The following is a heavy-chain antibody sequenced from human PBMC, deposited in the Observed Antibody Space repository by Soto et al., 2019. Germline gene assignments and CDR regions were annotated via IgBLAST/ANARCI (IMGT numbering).Heavy chain of an antibody. Sequence: SETLSLTCTVSGGSISRYYWSWIRQPPGKGLEWIGYIYYSGSTNYNPSLKSRVTISVDTSKNQFSLKLSSVTAADTAVYYCASSGYSYGPVDYWGQGTLVTVSS. D-gene: IGHD5-18*01. V-gene: IGHV4-59*01. CDR2: IYYSGST. CDR1: GGSISRYY. CDR3: ASSGYSYGPVDY. J-gene: IGHJ4*02.